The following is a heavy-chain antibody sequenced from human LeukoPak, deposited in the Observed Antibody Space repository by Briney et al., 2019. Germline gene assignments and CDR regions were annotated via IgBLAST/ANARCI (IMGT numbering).Heavy chain of an antibody. CDR3: ARIPYSSSLTDAFDI. D-gene: IGHD6-6*01. J-gene: IGHJ3*02. CDR1: GFTFSSYA. V-gene: IGHV3-23*01. Sequence: GGSLRLSCAASGFTFSSYAMTWVRQAPGKGLEWVSAISGSGVSTYYADSVKGRFTISRDNSKNTLYLQMNSLRAEDTAIYYCARIPYSSSLTDAFDIWGQGTMVTVYS. CDR2: ISGSGVST.